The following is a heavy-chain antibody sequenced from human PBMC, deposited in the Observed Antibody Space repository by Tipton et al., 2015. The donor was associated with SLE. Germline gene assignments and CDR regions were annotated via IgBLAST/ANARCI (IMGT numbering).Heavy chain of an antibody. CDR2: ISGDGSS. CDR3: AKDMDWDVVGVDY. Sequence: QLVQSGGGLVQPGRSLRLSCAASGFTLDDYAMHWVRQGPGKGLEWVCLISGDGSSHYADSVRGRFNISRDNSKNSLFSQMNSLQTEDTGLYYCAKDMDWDVVGVDYWGQGTLVTVSS. CDR1: GFTLDDYA. J-gene: IGHJ4*02. D-gene: IGHD3/OR15-3a*01. V-gene: IGHV3-43*02.